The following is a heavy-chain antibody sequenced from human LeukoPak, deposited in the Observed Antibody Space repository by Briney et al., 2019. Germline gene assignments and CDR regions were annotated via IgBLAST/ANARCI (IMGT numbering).Heavy chain of an antibody. Sequence: GGSLRLSCAASGFTFSSYSMNWVRQAPGKGLEWVSSISSSSSYIYYADSVKGRFTISRDNAKNSLYLQMNSLRAEDTAVYYCARDLTYYDFWSGYRRPYPDDAFDIWGQGTMVTVSS. CDR3: ARDLTYYDFWSGYRRPYPDDAFDI. V-gene: IGHV3-21*01. J-gene: IGHJ3*02. D-gene: IGHD3-3*01. CDR2: ISSSSSYI. CDR1: GFTFSSYS.